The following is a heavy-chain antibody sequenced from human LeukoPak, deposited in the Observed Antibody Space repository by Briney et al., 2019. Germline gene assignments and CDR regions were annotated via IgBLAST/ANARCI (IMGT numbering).Heavy chain of an antibody. J-gene: IGHJ4*02. CDR1: GYTFTTYN. Sequence: ASVKVSCKASGYTFTTYNIFWVRQAPGQGLEWMGWISTYNGNTKYAQNLQGRVTMTTDTSTSTAYMELRSLRSDDTAVYYCARSGEEQRSGDYWGQGTLVTVSS. D-gene: IGHD3-10*01. CDR2: ISTYNGNT. CDR3: ARSGEEQRSGDY. V-gene: IGHV1-18*01.